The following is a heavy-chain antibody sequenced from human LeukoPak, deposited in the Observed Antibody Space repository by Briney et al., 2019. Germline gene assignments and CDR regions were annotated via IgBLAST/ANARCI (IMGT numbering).Heavy chain of an antibody. CDR2: INHSGST. CDR1: GGSFSGYY. CDR3: ARGRYLTTSGGAAAGFLDY. D-gene: IGHD6-13*01. Sequence: SESLSLTCAVPGGSFSGYYWNWIRQSPGKGLEWIGEINHSGSTHYTPSLKSRVTISVDTSQKQFSLRLTSVTAADTAVYYCARGRYLTTSGGAAAGFLDYWGQGSLVTVST. V-gene: IGHV4-34*01. J-gene: IGHJ4*02.